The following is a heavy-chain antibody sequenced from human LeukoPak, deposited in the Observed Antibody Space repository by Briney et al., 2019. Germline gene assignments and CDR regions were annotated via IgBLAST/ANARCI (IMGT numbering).Heavy chain of an antibody. J-gene: IGHJ4*02. Sequence: SETLSLTCTVSGGSITNYYWNWIRQPPGRGLEWIGYISYTASTNYNPSLKSRVTLSIDTSKSQFSLNLRSVTAADTATYYCGRSKGSGNYFDSWGQGTLVTVSS. V-gene: IGHV4-59*01. CDR1: GGSITNYY. D-gene: IGHD3-10*01. CDR3: GRSKGSGNYFDS. CDR2: ISYTAST.